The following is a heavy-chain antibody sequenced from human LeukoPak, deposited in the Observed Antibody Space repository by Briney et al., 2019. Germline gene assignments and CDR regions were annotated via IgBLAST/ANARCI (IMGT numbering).Heavy chain of an antibody. D-gene: IGHD2-2*01. CDR1: GFTFSSYA. CDR3: AKAGAILYYYYGMDV. V-gene: IGHV3-23*01. CDR2: ISGSGGST. Sequence: GGSLRLSCAASGFTFSSYAMSWVCQAPGKGLEWVSAISGSGGSTYYADSVKGRFTISRDNSKNTLYLQMNSLRAEDTAVYYCAKAGAILYYYYGMDVWGQGTTVTVSS. J-gene: IGHJ6*02.